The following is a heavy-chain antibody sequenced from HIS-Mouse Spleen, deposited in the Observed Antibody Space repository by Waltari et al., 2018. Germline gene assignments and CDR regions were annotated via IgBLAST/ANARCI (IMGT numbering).Heavy chain of an antibody. V-gene: IGHV3-21*01. Sequence: EVQLVQSGGGLVKPWGSLRLSCAASGFTFSSYSMNWVRQAPGKGLEWVSSISSSSSYIYYADSVKGRFTISRDNAKNSLYLQMNSLRAEDTAVYYCARRLLTGDAFDIWGQGTMVTVSS. CDR1: GFTFSSYS. CDR2: ISSSSSYI. CDR3: ARRLLTGDAFDI. D-gene: IGHD7-27*01. J-gene: IGHJ3*02.